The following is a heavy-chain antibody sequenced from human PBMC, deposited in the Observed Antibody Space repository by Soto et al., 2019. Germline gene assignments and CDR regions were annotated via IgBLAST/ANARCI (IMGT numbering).Heavy chain of an antibody. Sequence: PGGALRRSCADSGCIFSSYTMNWVRQAPGKGLEWVSSISSSSSYIYYADSVKGRFTISRDNAKNSLYLQMNSLRAEDTAVYYCAGQPSSPTVNATHDWGQGTLVTVSS. CDR1: GCIFSSYT. J-gene: IGHJ1*01. D-gene: IGHD4-17*01. CDR3: AGQPSSPTVNATHD. V-gene: IGHV3-21*01. CDR2: ISSSSSYI.